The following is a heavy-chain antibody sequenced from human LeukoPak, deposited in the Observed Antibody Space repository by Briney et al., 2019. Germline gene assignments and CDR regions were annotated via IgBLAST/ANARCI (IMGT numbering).Heavy chain of an antibody. CDR1: GFTFSSYE. CDR2: ISSSGSTI. CDR3: ARDGGGDAFDI. J-gene: IGHJ3*02. V-gene: IGHV3-48*03. D-gene: IGHD3-16*01. Sequence: GGSLRLSCAASGFTFSSYEMNWVRQAPGKGLEWVSYISSSGSTIYYADSVKGRFTISRDNAKNTLYLQMNSLRAEDTAVYYCARDGGGDAFDIWGQGTMVTVSS.